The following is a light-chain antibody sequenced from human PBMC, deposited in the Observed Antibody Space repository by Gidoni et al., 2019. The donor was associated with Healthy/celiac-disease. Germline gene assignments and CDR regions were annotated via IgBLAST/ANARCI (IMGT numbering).Light chain of an antibody. J-gene: IGKJ3*01. V-gene: IGKV1-5*03. CDR3: QQYNSYAFT. CDR2: KAS. CDR1: QSISSW. Sequence: TITCRASQSISSWLAWYQQKPGKAPKLLIYKASSLESGVPSRFSGSGSGTEFTLTISSLQPDDFATYYCQQYNSYAFTFGPGTKVDIK.